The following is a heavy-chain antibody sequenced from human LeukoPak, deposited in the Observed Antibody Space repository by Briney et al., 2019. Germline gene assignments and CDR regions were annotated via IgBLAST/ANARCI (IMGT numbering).Heavy chain of an antibody. Sequence: GGSLRLSCAASGFTFSSYAMSWVRQAPGKGLEWVSAISGSGGSTYYADSVKGRFTISRDNSKNTLYLQMNSLRAEDTAVYYCAKGKRLGGYDWGNFMYYFDYWGQGTLVTVSS. J-gene: IGHJ4*02. V-gene: IGHV3-23*01. CDR2: ISGSGGST. CDR1: GFTFSSYA. CDR3: AKGKRLGGYDWGNFMYYFDY. D-gene: IGHD3-16*01.